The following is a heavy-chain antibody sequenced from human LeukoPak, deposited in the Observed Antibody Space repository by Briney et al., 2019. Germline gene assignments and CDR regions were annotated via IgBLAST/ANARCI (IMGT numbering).Heavy chain of an antibody. CDR2: ISSSGSTI. CDR3: AKDTPLCYFDY. Sequence: GGSLRLSCAASGFTFSDYYMSWIRQAPGKGLEWVSYISSSGSTIYYADSVKGRFTISRDNSKNTLYLQMNSLRAEDTAVYYCAKDTPLCYFDYWGQGTLVTVSS. D-gene: IGHD3-16*01. V-gene: IGHV3-11*04. CDR1: GFTFSDYY. J-gene: IGHJ4*02.